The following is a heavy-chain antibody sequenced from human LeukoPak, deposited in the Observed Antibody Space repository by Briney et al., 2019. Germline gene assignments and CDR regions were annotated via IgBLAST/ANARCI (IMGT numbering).Heavy chain of an antibody. V-gene: IGHV1-69*04. J-gene: IGHJ6*02. CDR2: IIPILGIA. D-gene: IGHD6-6*01. CDR3: ARDLEQLVLPYYYYGMDV. CDR1: GGTFSSYA. Sequence: ASVKVSCKASGGTFSSYAISWVRQAPGQGLEWMGRIIPILGIANYAQKFQGRVTITADKSTSTAYMELSSLRSDDTAVYYCARDLEQLVLPYYYYGMDVWGQGTTVTVSS.